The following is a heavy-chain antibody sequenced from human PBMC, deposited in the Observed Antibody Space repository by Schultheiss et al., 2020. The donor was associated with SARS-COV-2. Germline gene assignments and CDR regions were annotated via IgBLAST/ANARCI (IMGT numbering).Heavy chain of an antibody. D-gene: IGHD1-1*01. CDR1: GFTFSSYA. V-gene: IGHV3/OR16-10*01. J-gene: IGHJ6*03. CDR2: IGTGGGT. Sequence: GGSLRLSCAGSGFTFSSYAMHWVRQAPGKGLEWVSAIGTGGGTYYADSVKGRFTISRDNSKNTLYLQMNSLRVADTAMYYCARGERGPSSYYYYYMDVWGKGTTVTVSS. CDR3: ARGERGPSSYYYYYMDV.